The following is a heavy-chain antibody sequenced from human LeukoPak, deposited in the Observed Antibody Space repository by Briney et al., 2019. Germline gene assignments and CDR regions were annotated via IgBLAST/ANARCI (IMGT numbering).Heavy chain of an antibody. CDR2: IYYSGST. CDR1: GGSISSYY. CDR3: ARYYYDSSGFFDY. V-gene: IGHV4-59*06. J-gene: IGHJ4*02. D-gene: IGHD3-22*01. Sequence: SETLSLTCTVSGGSISSYYWSWIRQHPGKGLEWIGYIYYSGSTYYNPSLKSRVTISVDTSKNQFSLKLSSVTAADTAVYYCARYYYDSSGFFDYWGQGTLVTVSS.